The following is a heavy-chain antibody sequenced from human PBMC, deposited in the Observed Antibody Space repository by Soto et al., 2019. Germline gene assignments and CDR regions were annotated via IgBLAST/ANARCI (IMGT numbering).Heavy chain of an antibody. V-gene: IGHV1-18*01. CDR2: ISAYNGNT. J-gene: IGHJ4*02. CDR3: ASEPSYFDY. CDR1: GYTFTSYG. Sequence: QVQLVQSGAEVKKPGASVKVSCKASGYTFTSYGISWVRQAPGQGLEWMGWISAYNGNTKYAQKLQGGVTMTTDTSTRPASMELRSLGSDDTAVYYCASEPSYFDYWGQGTLVTVSS.